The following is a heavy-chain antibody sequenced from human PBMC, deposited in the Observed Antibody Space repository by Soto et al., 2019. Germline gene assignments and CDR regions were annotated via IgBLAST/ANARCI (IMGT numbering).Heavy chain of an antibody. D-gene: IGHD2-2*01. J-gene: IGHJ4*02. CDR1: GGTFSSYA. CDR3: ARAPMASYAPTRDY. CDR2: ISAYNGNT. Sequence: ASVKVSCKASGGTFSSYAISWVRQAPGQGLEWMGWISAYNGNTNYAQKLQGRVTMTTDTSTSTAYMELRSLRSDDTAVYYCARAPMASYAPTRDYWGQGTLVTVSS. V-gene: IGHV1-18*01.